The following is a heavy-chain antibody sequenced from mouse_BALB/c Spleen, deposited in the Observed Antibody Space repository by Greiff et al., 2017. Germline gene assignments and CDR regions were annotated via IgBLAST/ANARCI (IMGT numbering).Heavy chain of an antibody. CDR2: IWAGGST. J-gene: IGHJ4*01. CDR1: GFSLTSYG. Sequence: VQLQQSGPGLVAPSQSLSITCTVSGFSLTSYGVHWVRKPPGKGLEWLGVIWAGGSTNYNSALMSRLSISKDNSKSQVFLKMNSLQTDDTAMYYCAREGGYSYAMDYWGQGTSVTVSS. V-gene: IGHV2-9*02. D-gene: IGHD2-3*01. CDR3: AREGGYSYAMDY.